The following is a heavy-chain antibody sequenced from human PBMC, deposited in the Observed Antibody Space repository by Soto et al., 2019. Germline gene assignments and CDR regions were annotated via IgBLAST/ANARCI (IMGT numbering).Heavy chain of an antibody. CDR3: AKATTMVRGRE. J-gene: IGHJ4*02. CDR2: ISGSGGST. V-gene: IGHV3-23*01. D-gene: IGHD3-10*01. Sequence: GGSLRLSCAASGFTFSSYAMSWVRQAPGKGLEWVSAISGSGGSTYYADSVKGRFTISRDNSKNTLYLQMNSLRVEDTAVYYCAKATTMVRGREGGQGTLVTVSS. CDR1: GFTFSSYA.